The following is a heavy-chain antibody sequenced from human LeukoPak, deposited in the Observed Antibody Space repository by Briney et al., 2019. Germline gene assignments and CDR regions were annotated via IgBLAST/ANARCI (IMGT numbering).Heavy chain of an antibody. CDR3: ATGSGWHDH. CDR2: IKQDGSVK. D-gene: IGHD6-19*01. Sequence: PGGSLRLSCAASGFTFTTYWMTWVRQTPGRGLEWLANIKQDGSVKYYVDSVKGRFTISRDNAKNSLYLQMISLRADDTGVYYCATGSGWHDHWGQGTLVTVSS. V-gene: IGHV3-7*01. CDR1: GFTFTTYW. J-gene: IGHJ5*02.